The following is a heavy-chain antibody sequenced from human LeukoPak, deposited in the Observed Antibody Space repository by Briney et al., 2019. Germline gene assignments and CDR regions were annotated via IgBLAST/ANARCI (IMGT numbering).Heavy chain of an antibody. CDR2: IYTSGST. CDR1: GGSISSYY. CDR3: ARDLIVSFAYYYYMGV. Sequence: SETLSLTCTVSGGSISSYYWSWIRQPAGKGLEWIGRIYTSGSTNYNPSLKSRVTMSVDTSKNQFSLKLSSVTAADTAVYHCARDLIVSFAYYYYMGVWGKGTTVTVSS. V-gene: IGHV4-4*07. D-gene: IGHD3-22*01. J-gene: IGHJ6*03.